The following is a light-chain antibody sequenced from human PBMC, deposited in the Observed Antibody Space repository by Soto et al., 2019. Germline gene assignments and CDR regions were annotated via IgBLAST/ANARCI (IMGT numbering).Light chain of an antibody. CDR3: HHRSNWPPEDT. CDR1: EPINTY. Sequence: EVLLTQSPATLSFTPGESATLSCRASEPINTYLRWYQQKSGQSPRLLIYDASNRAAGIPARFNGSGFGTDFTLTIRSRKPEDFGTYYCHHRSNWPPEDTFGQGTKLQI. V-gene: IGKV3-11*01. J-gene: IGKJ2*01. CDR2: DAS.